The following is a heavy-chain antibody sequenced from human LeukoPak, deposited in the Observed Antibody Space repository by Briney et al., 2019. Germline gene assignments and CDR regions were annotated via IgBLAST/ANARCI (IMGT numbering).Heavy chain of an antibody. CDR3: ARTTHMAGLAY. CDR1: GGSLSSYY. J-gene: IGHJ4*02. V-gene: IGHV4-59*01. CDR2: IYYSGST. D-gene: IGHD1-1*01. Sequence: SETLSLTCTVSGGSLSSYYWSWIRQPPGKGLEWIGYIYYSGSTNYNPSLKSRVTISVDTSKNQFSLKLSSVTAADTAVYYCARTTHMAGLAYWGQGTLVTVSS.